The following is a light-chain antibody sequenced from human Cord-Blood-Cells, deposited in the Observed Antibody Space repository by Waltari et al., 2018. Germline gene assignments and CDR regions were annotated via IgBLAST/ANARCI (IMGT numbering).Light chain of an antibody. Sequence: DIVMTQSPDSLAVSLGERATINCKSSQSVLYSYNHKNYLAWYQQKPGQPPKLLIYWASTRESGVPDRFSGSGSGTDFTLTISSLQAEDVAVYYCQQYYSTPYTFGQGTKLEIK. J-gene: IGKJ2*01. CDR2: WAS. V-gene: IGKV4-1*01. CDR1: QSVLYSYNHKNY. CDR3: QQYYSTPYT.